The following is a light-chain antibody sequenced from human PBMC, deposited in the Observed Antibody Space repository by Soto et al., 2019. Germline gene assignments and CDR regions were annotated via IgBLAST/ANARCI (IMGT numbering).Light chain of an antibody. V-gene: IGKV3-20*01. CDR2: GAS. CDR3: LQYGSTPGT. J-gene: IGKJ1*01. Sequence: EIVLTQSPGTLSLSPGERATLSCRASQSIPNSYLSWYQHQPGQAPRLLIHGASSRATGTPDRFSGSGSGTDFTLIIDRLEPEDFALYYCLQYGSTPGTFGQGTKVDLK. CDR1: QSIPNSY.